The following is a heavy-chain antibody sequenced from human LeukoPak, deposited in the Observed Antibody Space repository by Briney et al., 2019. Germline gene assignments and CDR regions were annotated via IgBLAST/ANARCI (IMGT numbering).Heavy chain of an antibody. Sequence: SETLSLTCAVSGGSISSGGYSWSWIRQPPGKGLEWIGYIYHSGSTYYNPSLKSRVTISVDTSKNQFSLKLSSVTAADTAVYYCARKPLRYFDWSAKPFDYWGQGTLVTVSS. D-gene: IGHD3-9*01. CDR3: ARKPLRYFDWSAKPFDY. CDR1: GGSISSGGYS. J-gene: IGHJ4*02. V-gene: IGHV4-30-2*01. CDR2: IYHSGST.